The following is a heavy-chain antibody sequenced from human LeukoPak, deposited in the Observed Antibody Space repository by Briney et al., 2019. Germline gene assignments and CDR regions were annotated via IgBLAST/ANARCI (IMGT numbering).Heavy chain of an antibody. CDR2: IIPIFGTA. V-gene: IGHV1-69*05. CDR1: GGSVSSNA. CDR3: ARGYYYYYMDV. Sequence: SVKVSCKASGGSVSSNAISWVRQAPGQGLEWMGRIIPIFGTANYAQKFQGRVTITTDESTSTAYMELSSLRSEDTAVYYCARGYYYYYMDVWGKGTTVTVSS. J-gene: IGHJ6*03.